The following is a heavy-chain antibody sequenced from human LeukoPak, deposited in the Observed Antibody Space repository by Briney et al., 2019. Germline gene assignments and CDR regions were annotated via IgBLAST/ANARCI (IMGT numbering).Heavy chain of an antibody. CDR3: ARGEAFHYDSSGYPDY. Sequence: AGRSLRLSCAASGFSFSTYGMHWVRQAPGKGLEWVAVIWYDGNTKYYADSVKGRFTIPRDKSKNTLYLQMNSLKPEDTAVYYCARGEAFHYDSSGYPDYWGQGTLATVSS. V-gene: IGHV3-33*01. CDR1: GFSFSTYG. J-gene: IGHJ4*02. CDR2: IWYDGNTK. D-gene: IGHD3-22*01.